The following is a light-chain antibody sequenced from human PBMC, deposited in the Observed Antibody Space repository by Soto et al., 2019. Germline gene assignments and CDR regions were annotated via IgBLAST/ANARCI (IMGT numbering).Light chain of an antibody. CDR1: SSDVGGYIY. Sequence: QSALTQPASVSGSPGQSITISCTGTSSDVGGYIYVSWYQQHPGKAPKLMIYEVSNRPSGVSNRFSGSKSGNTASLTISGLQAEDEADYYCSSYTSSSTLNVFGTGTKVTVL. V-gene: IGLV2-14*01. J-gene: IGLJ1*01. CDR3: SSYTSSSTLNV. CDR2: EVS.